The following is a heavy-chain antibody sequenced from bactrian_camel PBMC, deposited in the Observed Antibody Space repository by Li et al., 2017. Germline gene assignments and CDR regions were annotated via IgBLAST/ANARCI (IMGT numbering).Heavy chain of an antibody. Sequence: LVESGGGSVETGGSLRLSCAASGDTSGNYCMGWFRQAPGKEREGVAVLYTGSLATDYAASVKGRFTISQDKAKNSLYLQMNSLKPEDTAMYYCAADPTLRPARGHCRTGDINTGARGPRSPSP. CDR2: LYTGSLAT. CDR3: AADPTLRPARGHCRTGDINT. V-gene: IGHV3S1*01. J-gene: IGHJ4*01. D-gene: IGHD3*01. CDR1: GDTSGNYC.